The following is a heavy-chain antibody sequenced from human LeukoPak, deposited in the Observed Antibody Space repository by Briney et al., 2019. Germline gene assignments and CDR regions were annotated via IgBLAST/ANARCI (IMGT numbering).Heavy chain of an antibody. CDR3: ARRDQAIDY. CDR1: DVSVSSVGYY. V-gene: IGHV4-39*01. D-gene: IGHD5-24*01. J-gene: IGHJ4*02. CDR2: IYYSGTT. Sequence: SETLSLTCTVSDVSVSSVGYYWGWIRQPPGKGLEWIGSIYYSGTTYYNPSLASRVTIFVDTSKNQFSLRLSSVTAADTAVYYCARRDQAIDYWGQGTLVTVSS.